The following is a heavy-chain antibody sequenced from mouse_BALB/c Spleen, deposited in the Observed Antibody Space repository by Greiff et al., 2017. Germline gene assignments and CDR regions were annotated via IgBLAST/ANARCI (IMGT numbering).Heavy chain of an antibody. J-gene: IGHJ2*01. CDR3: ARYSSGSFDY. CDR2: ISYSGST. D-gene: IGHD3-1*01. CDR1: GYSITSDYA. Sequence: EVQLQQSGPGLVKPSQSLSLTCTVTGYSITSDYAWNWIRQFPGNKLEWMGYISYSGSTSYNPSLKSRISITRDTSKNQFFLQLNSVTTEDTATYYCARYSSGSFDYWGQGTTLTVSS. V-gene: IGHV3-2*02.